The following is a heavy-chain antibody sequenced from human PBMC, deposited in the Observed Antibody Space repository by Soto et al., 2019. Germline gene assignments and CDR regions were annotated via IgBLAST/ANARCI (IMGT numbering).Heavy chain of an antibody. Sequence: PGGSLRLSCAASGFTFSNAWMSWVRQAPGKGLEWVGRIKSKTDGGTTDYAAPVKGRFTISRDDSKNTLYLQMNSLKTEDTAVYYCTTEIYDFWSGSNFDYWGQGTLVTVS. J-gene: IGHJ4*02. CDR1: GFTFSNAW. CDR3: TTEIYDFWSGSNFDY. D-gene: IGHD3-3*01. V-gene: IGHV3-15*01. CDR2: IKSKTDGGTT.